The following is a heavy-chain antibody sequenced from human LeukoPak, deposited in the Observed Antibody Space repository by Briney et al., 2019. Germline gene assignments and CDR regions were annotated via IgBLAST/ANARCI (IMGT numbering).Heavy chain of an antibody. CDR2: MNSDGSSR. Sequence: TGGSLRLSCAASGFIFSNYWMNWVRQAPGKGLMWVSRMNSDGSSRTYADSVKGRFTISRDNAKNTLYLQMNSLRAEDLAVYYCARESTAVGDYYFDYWGQGILVAVSS. V-gene: IGHV3-74*01. CDR3: ARESTAVGDYYFDY. CDR1: GFIFSNYW. J-gene: IGHJ4*02. D-gene: IGHD3-16*01.